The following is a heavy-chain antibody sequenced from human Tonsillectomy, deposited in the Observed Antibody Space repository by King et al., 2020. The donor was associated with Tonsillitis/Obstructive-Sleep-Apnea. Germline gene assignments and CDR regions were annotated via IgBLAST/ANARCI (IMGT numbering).Heavy chain of an antibody. J-gene: IGHJ5*02. Sequence: VQLQQWGAGLLKPSETLSLTCAVYGGSFSGYYWSWIRQPPGKGLEWIGEINHTGSTNYNPALKRRVTISVDTSKNHFSLKLSSVTAADTAVYYCARVYSQQLVKRGNWFDPWGQGTLATVSS. D-gene: IGHD6-13*01. CDR3: ARVYSQQLVKRGNWFDP. CDR2: INHTGST. CDR1: GGSFSGYY. V-gene: IGHV4-34*01.